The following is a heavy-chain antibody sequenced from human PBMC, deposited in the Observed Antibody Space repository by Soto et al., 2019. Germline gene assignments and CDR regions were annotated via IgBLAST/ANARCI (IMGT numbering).Heavy chain of an antibody. CDR2: IYYSGST. J-gene: IGHJ4*02. D-gene: IGHD1-26*01. CDR1: GGSISSSSYY. V-gene: IGHV4-39*01. CDR3: ARQGAGFVDY. Sequence: XETLSLTCTVSGGSISSSSYYWGWIRQPPGKGLEWIGSIYYSGSTYYNPSLKSRVTISVDTSKNQFSLKLSSVTAADTAVYYCARQGAGFVDYWGQGTLVTVSS.